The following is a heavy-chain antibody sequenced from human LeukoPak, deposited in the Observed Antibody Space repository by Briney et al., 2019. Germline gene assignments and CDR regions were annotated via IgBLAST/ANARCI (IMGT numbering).Heavy chain of an antibody. Sequence: GSSVKVSCKASGGTFSSYAISWVRQAPGQGLEWMGGIIPIFGTANYAQKFQGRVTITADESTSTAYMELSSLRSEDTAVYYCARFRVASCCERWFDPWGQGTLVTVSS. CDR1: GGTFSSYA. V-gene: IGHV1-69*01. J-gene: IGHJ5*02. CDR3: ARFRVASCCERWFDP. CDR2: IIPIFGTA. D-gene: IGHD2-2*01.